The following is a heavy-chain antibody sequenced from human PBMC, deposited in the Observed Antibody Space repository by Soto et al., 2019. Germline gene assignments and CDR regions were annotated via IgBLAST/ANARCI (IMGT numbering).Heavy chain of an antibody. V-gene: IGHV1-69*01. CDR1: GGTFSSYA. CDR3: ASPPYSDWVVVPAATGKHYYYGMDV. J-gene: IGHJ6*02. Sequence: QVQLVQSGAEVKKPGSSVKVSCKASGGTFSSYAISWVRQAPGQGLEWMGGIIPIFGTANYAQKFQGRVTITADESTSTAYMELSSLRSEDTAVYYCASPPYSDWVVVPAATGKHYYYGMDVWGQGTTVTVSS. CDR2: IIPIFGTA. D-gene: IGHD2-2*01.